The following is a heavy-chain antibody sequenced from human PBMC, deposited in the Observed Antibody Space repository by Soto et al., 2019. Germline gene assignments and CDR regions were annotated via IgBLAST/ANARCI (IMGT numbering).Heavy chain of an antibody. CDR3: ATLIQGAPSKDYPKRSHHAYYYYGMDV. J-gene: IGHJ6*02. CDR1: GFTFSSNG. CDR2: ISGSGGTT. D-gene: IGHD4-17*01. Sequence: GGSLRLSCAASGFTFSSNGMSWVRQAPGKGLEWVSAISGSGGTTYYADSVKGRFTISRDNSKNTLDLQMNSLRPEDTAVYYCATLIQGAPSKDYPKRSHHAYYYYGMDVWGQGTTVTVSS. V-gene: IGHV3-23*01.